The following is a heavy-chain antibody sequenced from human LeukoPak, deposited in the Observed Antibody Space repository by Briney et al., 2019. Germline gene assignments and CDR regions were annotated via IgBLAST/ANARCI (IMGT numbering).Heavy chain of an antibody. CDR2: IYYSGST. CDR1: GGSISSYY. CDR3: ARLTGNNWFDP. V-gene: IGHV4-59*01. Sequence: SETLSLTCTVSGGSISSYYWSWIRQPPGKGLEWIGYIYYSGSTNYNPSLKSRVTISVDTSKNQFSLKLSSVTAADTAVYFCARLTGNNWFDPWGQGTLVTVSS. J-gene: IGHJ5*02. D-gene: IGHD1-20*01.